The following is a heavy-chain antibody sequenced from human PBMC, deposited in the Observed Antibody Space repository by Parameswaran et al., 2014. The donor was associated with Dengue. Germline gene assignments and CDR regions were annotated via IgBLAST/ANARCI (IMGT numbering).Heavy chain of an antibody. CDR3: AGRTVVVVAATLDYYYGMDV. V-gene: IGHV1-69*01. J-gene: IGHJ6*02. CDR2: IIPIFGTA. Sequence: WVRQAPGQGLEWMGGIIPIFGTANYAQKFQGRVTITADESTSTAYMELSSLRSEDTAVYYCAGRTVVVVAATLDYYYGMDVWGQGTTVTVSS. D-gene: IGHD2-15*01.